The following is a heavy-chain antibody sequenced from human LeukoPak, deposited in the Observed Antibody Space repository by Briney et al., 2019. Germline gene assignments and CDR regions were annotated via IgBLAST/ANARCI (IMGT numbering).Heavy chain of an antibody. Sequence: PLASVKVSCKASGYTFTSYGISWVRQAPGQGLEWMGWISAYNGNTNYAQKLQGRVTMTTDTSTSTAYMELRSLRSDDTAVYYCARELFGYGSGTAYFDYWGQGTLVTVSS. V-gene: IGHV1-18*01. J-gene: IGHJ4*02. CDR3: ARELFGYGSGTAYFDY. CDR2: ISAYNGNT. D-gene: IGHD3-10*01. CDR1: GYTFTSYG.